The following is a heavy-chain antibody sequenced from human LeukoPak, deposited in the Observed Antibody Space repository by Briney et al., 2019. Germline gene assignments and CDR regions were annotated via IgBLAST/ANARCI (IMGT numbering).Heavy chain of an antibody. Sequence: SETLSLTCTVSGGSISSGGYYWSWIRQHPGKGLEWIGYIYYRGSTYYNPSLKSRVTISVDTSKNQFSLKLSSVTAADTAVYYCARVKKYSYYFDYWGQGTLVTVSS. CDR2: IYYRGST. CDR1: GGSISSGGYY. V-gene: IGHV4-31*03. D-gene: IGHD5-18*01. J-gene: IGHJ4*02. CDR3: ARVKKYSYYFDY.